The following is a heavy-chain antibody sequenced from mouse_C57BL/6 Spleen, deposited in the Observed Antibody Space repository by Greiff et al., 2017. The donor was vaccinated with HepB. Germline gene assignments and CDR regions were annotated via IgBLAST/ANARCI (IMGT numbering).Heavy chain of an antibody. CDR2: INPYNGGT. CDR1: GYTFTDYY. Sequence: VQLQQSGPVLVKPGASVKMSCKASGYTFTDYYMNWVKQSHGKSLEWIGVINPYNGGTSYNQKFKGKATLTVDKSSSTAYMELNSLTSEDSAVYYCARTPYGSSYLAWFAYWGQGTLVTVSA. J-gene: IGHJ3*01. CDR3: ARTPYGSSYLAWFAY. V-gene: IGHV1-19*01. D-gene: IGHD1-1*01.